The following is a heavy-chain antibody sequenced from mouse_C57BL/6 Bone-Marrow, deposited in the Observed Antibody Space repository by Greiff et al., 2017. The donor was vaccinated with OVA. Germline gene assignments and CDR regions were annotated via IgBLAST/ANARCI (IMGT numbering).Heavy chain of an antibody. CDR1: GYTFTSYG. V-gene: IGHV1-81*01. CDR2: IYPRSGNT. D-gene: IGHD1-1*01. Sequence: VQLQQSGAELARPGASVKLSCKASGYTFTSYGISWVKQRTGQGLEWIGEIYPRSGNTYYNEKFKGKATLTADKSSSTAYMELRSLTSEDSAVYFGARSHYYGSRRFAYWGQGTLVTVSA. J-gene: IGHJ3*01. CDR3: ARSHYYGSRRFAY.